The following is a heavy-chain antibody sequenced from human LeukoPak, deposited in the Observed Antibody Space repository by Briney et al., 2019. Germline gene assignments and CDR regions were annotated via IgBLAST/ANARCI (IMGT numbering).Heavy chain of an antibody. Sequence: GSLRLSCAASAFTFSNYSMNWARQAPGKGLEWVSSISSSSSYIYYADSVKGRFTISRDNAKNSLYLQMNSLRAEDTAVYYCARDNLAAAGDYWGQGTLVTVSS. V-gene: IGHV3-21*01. J-gene: IGHJ4*02. CDR2: ISSSSSYI. CDR1: AFTFSNYS. CDR3: ARDNLAAAGDY. D-gene: IGHD6-13*01.